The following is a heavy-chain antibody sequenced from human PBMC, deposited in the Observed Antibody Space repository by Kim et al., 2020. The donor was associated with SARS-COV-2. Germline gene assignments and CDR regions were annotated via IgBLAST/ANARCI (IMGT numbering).Heavy chain of an antibody. CDR2: INHSGST. CDR1: GGSFSGYY. J-gene: IGHJ4*02. V-gene: IGHV4-34*01. D-gene: IGHD6-19*01. Sequence: SETLSLTCAVSGGSFSGYYWSWIRQPPGKGLEWIGAINHSGSTNYNPSLKSRLTISVDTSKNQFSLRLSSVTAADTAVYYCARGVPVAGIGARAIFGGPYVDYWGAGTLVTVSS. CDR3: ARGVPVAGIGARAIFGGPYVDY.